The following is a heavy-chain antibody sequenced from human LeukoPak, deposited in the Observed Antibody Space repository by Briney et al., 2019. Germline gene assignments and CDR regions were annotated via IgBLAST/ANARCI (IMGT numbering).Heavy chain of an antibody. CDR2: VYPGDSDT. D-gene: IGHD3-22*01. CDR3: ARGLHFDSSGFFAAF. CDR1: RYSFTRYW. J-gene: IGHJ4*02. Sequence: GESLKISCQASRYSFTRYWIGWVRQMPGKGLEWMGIVYPGDSDTIYSPSFQGQVTISADRSITTAYLQLYRLKTSNTATYFCARGLHFDSSGFFAAFWGRGTLVTVSS. V-gene: IGHV5-51*01.